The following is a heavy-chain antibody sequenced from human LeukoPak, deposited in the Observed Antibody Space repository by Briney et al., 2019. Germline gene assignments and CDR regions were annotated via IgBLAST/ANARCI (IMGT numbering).Heavy chain of an antibody. D-gene: IGHD6-19*01. Sequence: GGSLRLSCAASGFTFSSYWMSWVRQAPGKGLEWVANIKQDGSEKYYVDSVKGRFTISRDNAKNSLYLQMNSLRAEDTALYYCAKAMYSSGWYPFDYWGQGTLVTVSS. CDR3: AKAMYSSGWYPFDY. J-gene: IGHJ4*02. CDR1: GFTFSSYW. CDR2: IKQDGSEK. V-gene: IGHV3-7*03.